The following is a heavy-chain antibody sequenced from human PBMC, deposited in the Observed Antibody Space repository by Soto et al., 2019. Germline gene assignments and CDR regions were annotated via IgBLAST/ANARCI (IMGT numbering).Heavy chain of an antibody. V-gene: IGHV1-69*12. D-gene: IGHD6-13*01. CDR2: IIPIFGTA. J-gene: IGHJ5*02. Sequence: QVQLVQSGAEVKKPGSSVKVSCKASGGTFSSYAISWVRQAPGQGLEWMGGIIPIFGTANYAQKFQGRVTMTADESTSTAYMELSSLRYEDTAVCYCARVVFPVQQLVMGWFDPWGQGTLVTVSS. CDR3: ARVVFPVQQLVMGWFDP. CDR1: GGTFSSYA.